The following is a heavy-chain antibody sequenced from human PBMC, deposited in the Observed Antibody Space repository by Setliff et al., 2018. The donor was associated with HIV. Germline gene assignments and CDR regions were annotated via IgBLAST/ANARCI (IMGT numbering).Heavy chain of an antibody. Sequence: ASVKVSCKASGYTFNDYGISWVRQAPGHGLEWMGWISGHNGYTNYAQKVQDRVTMTTDTSTSTAYMELRGLRSDDTAVYYCARAVFYNFWSGYYTDWGQGTLVTVSS. CDR2: ISGHNGYT. V-gene: IGHV1-18*01. D-gene: IGHD3-3*01. CDR3: ARAVFYNFWSGYYTD. J-gene: IGHJ4*02. CDR1: GYTFNDYG.